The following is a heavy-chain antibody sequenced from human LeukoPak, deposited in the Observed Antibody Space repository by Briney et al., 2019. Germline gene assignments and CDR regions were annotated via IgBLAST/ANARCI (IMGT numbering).Heavy chain of an antibody. Sequence: SETLSLTCTVSGGSISSSSYYWGWIRQPPGKGLEWIGSIYYSGSTYYNPSHKSRVTISVDTSKIQFSRKLSSVTAADTAVYYCARDGSGNSNYFDFWGQGTLVTVSS. V-gene: IGHV4-39*07. D-gene: IGHD3-10*01. J-gene: IGHJ4*02. CDR1: GGSISSSSYY. CDR3: ARDGSGNSNYFDF. CDR2: IYYSGST.